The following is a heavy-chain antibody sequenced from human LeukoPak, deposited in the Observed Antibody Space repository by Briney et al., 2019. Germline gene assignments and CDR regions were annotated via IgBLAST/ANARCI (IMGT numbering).Heavy chain of an antibody. D-gene: IGHD6-6*01. V-gene: IGHV4-38-2*01. J-gene: IGHJ5*02. Sequence: SETLSLTCAVSGCSISSGYYWGWIRQPPGKGLEGIGSIYQGGSTYYNPSLKSRVTISVDTSKNQFSLKLSSVTAADTAVYYCARHILSQLSWFDPWGQGTLVTVSS. CDR3: ARHILSQLSWFDP. CDR2: IYQGGST. CDR1: GCSISSGYY.